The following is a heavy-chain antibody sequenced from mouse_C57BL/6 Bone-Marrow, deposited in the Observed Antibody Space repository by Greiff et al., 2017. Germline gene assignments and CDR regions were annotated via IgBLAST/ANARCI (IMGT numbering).Heavy chain of an antibody. CDR1: GYTFTNYW. J-gene: IGHJ4*01. Sequence: QVQLQQSGAELVRPGTSVKMSCKASGYTFTNYWIGWAKQRPGHGLEWIGDIYPGGGYTNYNEKFKGKATLTADKSSSTAYMQFSSLTSEDSAIYDFARSDRIYYYGSSDYAMDYWGQGTSVTVSS. CDR2: IYPGGGYT. CDR3: ARSDRIYYYGSSDYAMDY. V-gene: IGHV1-63*01. D-gene: IGHD1-1*01.